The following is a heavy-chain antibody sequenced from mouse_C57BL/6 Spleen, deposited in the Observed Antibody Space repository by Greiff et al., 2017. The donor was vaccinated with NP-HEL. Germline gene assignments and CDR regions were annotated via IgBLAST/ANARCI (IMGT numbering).Heavy chain of an antibody. J-gene: IGHJ1*03. V-gene: IGHV3-6*01. CDR3: AREGSPAGYFDV. CDR1: GYSITSGYY. CDR2: ISYDGSN. Sequence: EVQLQQSGPGLVKPSQSLSLTCSVTGYSITSGYYWNWIRQFPGNKLEWMGYISYDGSNNYNPSLKNRISITRDTSKNQFFLKLNSVTTEDTATYYCAREGSPAGYFDVWGTGTTVTVSS.